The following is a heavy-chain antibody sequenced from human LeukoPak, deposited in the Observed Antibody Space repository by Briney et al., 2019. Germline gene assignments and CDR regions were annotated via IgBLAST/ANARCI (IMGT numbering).Heavy chain of an antibody. CDR1: GYTLTELS. D-gene: IGHD3-16*02. V-gene: IGHV1-24*01. CDR2: FDPEDGET. CDR3: ATANMITFGGVIVRPFDY. J-gene: IGHJ4*02. Sequence: RASVKVSCKVSGYTLTELSMHWVRQAPGKGLEWMGGFDPEDGETIYAQKFQGRVTMTEDTSTDTAYMELSSLGSEDTAVYYCATANMITFGGVIVRPFDYWGQGTLVTVSS.